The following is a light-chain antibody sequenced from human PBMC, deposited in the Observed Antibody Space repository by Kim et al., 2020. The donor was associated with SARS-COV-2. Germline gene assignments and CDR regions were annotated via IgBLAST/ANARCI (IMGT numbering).Light chain of an antibody. CDR2: DAS. CDR1: ENTNGY. Sequence: DFQMTQSPSSVSASVGDTVTITCRARENTNGYLAWYQQKSGKAPHLLIYDASILAEGVPSRFSGSGFETEYTLTITNLQPDDIATYYCQQPGMFGPGTKVEIK. V-gene: IGKV1-5*01. CDR3: QQPGM. J-gene: IGKJ1*01.